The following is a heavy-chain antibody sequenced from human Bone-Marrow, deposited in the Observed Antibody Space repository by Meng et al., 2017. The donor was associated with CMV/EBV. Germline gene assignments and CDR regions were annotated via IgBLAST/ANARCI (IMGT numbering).Heavy chain of an antibody. J-gene: IGHJ6*02. D-gene: IGHD5-12*01. CDR1: GYTFTSYT. CDR2: IIPILGIA. Sequence: SVKVSCKASGYTFTSYTISWVRQAPGQGLEWMGRIIPILGIANYAQKFQGRVTITADKSTSTAYMELSSLRSEDTAVYYCARSVGTIYLWVRGMDVWGQGTTVTVSS. CDR3: ARSVGTIYLWVRGMDV. V-gene: IGHV1-69*02.